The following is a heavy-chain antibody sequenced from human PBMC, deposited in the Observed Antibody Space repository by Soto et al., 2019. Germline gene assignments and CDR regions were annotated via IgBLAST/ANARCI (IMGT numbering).Heavy chain of an antibody. CDR1: GYTFSKYA. J-gene: IGHJ5*02. CDR3: VRDEISSAGLDP. CDR2: INAGNGNT. Sequence: ASVKVSCKASGYTFSKYAMQWVRQAPGQGPEWMGWINAGNGNTKYSQKFQDRVTITRDTSASTAYMELRSLRSEDTAFYYCVRDEISSAGLDPWGQGTLVTVSS. V-gene: IGHV1-3*01.